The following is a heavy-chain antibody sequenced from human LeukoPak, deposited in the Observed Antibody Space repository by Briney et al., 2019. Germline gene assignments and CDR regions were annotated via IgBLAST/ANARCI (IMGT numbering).Heavy chain of an antibody. Sequence: PGGSLRLSCAASGFTFSSYSMNWVRQAPGKGLEWVSYISSSSSTIYYADSVKGRFTISRDNAKNSLYLQMNSLRAEDTAVYYCARDRVAQRMAFDIWGQGTMVTVSS. V-gene: IGHV3-48*01. CDR3: ARDRVAQRMAFDI. CDR1: GFTFSSYS. D-gene: IGHD2-15*01. CDR2: ISSSSSTI. J-gene: IGHJ3*02.